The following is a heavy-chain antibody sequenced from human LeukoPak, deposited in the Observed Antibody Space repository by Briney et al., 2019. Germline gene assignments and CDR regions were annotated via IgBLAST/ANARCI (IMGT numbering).Heavy chain of an antibody. J-gene: IGHJ3*02. CDR2: INSDGGIT. Sequence: PGGSLRLSCAASGFTFNSDRMHWVRQAPGEGLVCVSSINSDGGITTYADSVKGRFTISRDNDKNALYLQMNSLRAEDTGLYYCARLNWAGFDIWGQGTMVTVSS. V-gene: IGHV3-74*03. CDR1: GFTFNSDR. D-gene: IGHD7-27*01. CDR3: ARLNWAGFDI.